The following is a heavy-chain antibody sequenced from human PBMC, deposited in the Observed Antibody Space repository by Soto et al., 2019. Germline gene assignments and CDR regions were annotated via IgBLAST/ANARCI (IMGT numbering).Heavy chain of an antibody. D-gene: IGHD6-13*01. CDR1: GFTFDDYA. CDR2: ISWNSGSI. V-gene: IGHV3-9*01. CDR3: AKDLDSSTWSRFFQH. J-gene: IGHJ1*01. Sequence: PGGSLRLSCAASGFTFDDYAMHWVRQAPGKGLEWVSGISWNSGSIGYADSVKGRFTISRDNAENSLYLQMNSLRAEDTALYYCAKDLDSSTWSRFFQHGGQGTLVTVSA.